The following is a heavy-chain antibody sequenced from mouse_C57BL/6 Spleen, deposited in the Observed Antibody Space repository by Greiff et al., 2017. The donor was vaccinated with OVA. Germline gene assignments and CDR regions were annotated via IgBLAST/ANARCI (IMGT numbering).Heavy chain of an antibody. CDR3: ARSFDGMYYFDY. D-gene: IGHD2-3*01. J-gene: IGHJ2*01. CDR1: GYAFSSYW. Sequence: QVQLQQSGAELVKPGASVKISCKASGYAFSSYWMNWVKQRPGKGLEWIGQIYPGDGDTNYNGKFKGKATLTADKSSSTAYMQLSSLTSEDSAVYFCARSFDGMYYFDYWGQGTTLTVSS. V-gene: IGHV1-80*01. CDR2: IYPGDGDT.